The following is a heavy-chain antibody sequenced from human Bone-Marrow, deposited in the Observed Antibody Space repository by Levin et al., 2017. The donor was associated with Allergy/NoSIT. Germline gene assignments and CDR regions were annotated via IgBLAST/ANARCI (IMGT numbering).Heavy chain of an antibody. CDR2: VSYDGGTT. V-gene: IGHV3-30*18. Sequence: AGGSLRLSCTASGFIFTSYAIHWVRQAPGKGLEWVAVVSYDGGTTYHADSVKGRFTISRDNARNTVYLQMNSLRTEDTAVYYCWKRHYDYSWGRYTDDSWGQGTLVTVSS. J-gene: IGHJ4*02. CDR3: WKRHYDYSWGRYTDDS. D-gene: IGHD3-16*01. CDR1: GFIFTSYA.